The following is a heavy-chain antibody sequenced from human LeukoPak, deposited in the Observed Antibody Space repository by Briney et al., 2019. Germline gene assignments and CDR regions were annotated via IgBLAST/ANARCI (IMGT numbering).Heavy chain of an antibody. CDR3: GRHGTDYYSYYYYMDV. D-gene: IGHD4/OR15-4a*01. Sequence: SETLSLTCAVYCVSFSGFYWSLIRQPPGKGPEWIWEINHSGSTNYNPSLKSPVNISVDTSKNQFSLKLSSVTAAETAEYYCGRHGTDYYSYYYYMDVWGKGTTVTISS. CDR2: INHSGST. CDR1: CVSFSGFY. J-gene: IGHJ6*03. V-gene: IGHV4-34*01.